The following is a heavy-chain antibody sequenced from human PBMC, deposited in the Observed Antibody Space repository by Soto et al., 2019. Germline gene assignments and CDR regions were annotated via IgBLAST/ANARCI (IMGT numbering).Heavy chain of an antibody. V-gene: IGHV4-31*03. CDR3: ARRGGSSSGYYYYAMDV. CDR1: SDSMNSGGYY. Sequence: SETLSLTCSVSSDSMNSGGYYWSWIRQHPGKGLEWIWYIYSNGDTYYNPSLKSRVTISVDTSKNQFSLNLTSVTAADTAVYYCARRGGSSSGYYYYAMDVWGQGTTVTVSS. J-gene: IGHJ6*02. CDR2: IYSNGDT. D-gene: IGHD6-6*01.